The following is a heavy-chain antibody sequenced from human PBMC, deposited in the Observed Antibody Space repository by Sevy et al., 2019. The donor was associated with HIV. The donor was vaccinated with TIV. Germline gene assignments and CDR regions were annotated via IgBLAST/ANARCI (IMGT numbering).Heavy chain of an antibody. Sequence: ASLKVSCKASGGTFSSYAISWVRQAPGQGLEWMGGIIPIFGTANYAQKFQGRVTITADESTSTAYMELSSLRSEDTAVYYCARVVFGAVPGTSAFDIWGQGTMVTVSS. V-gene: IGHV1-69*13. J-gene: IGHJ3*02. CDR2: IIPIFGTA. CDR1: GGTFSSYA. CDR3: ARVVFGAVPGTSAFDI. D-gene: IGHD6-19*01.